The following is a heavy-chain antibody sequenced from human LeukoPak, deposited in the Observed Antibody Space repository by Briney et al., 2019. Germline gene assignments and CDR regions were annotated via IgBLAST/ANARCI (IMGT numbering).Heavy chain of an antibody. CDR3: AKEGCSSTSCSTANYGMDV. CDR1: GFTFSSYA. D-gene: IGHD2-2*02. CDR2: ISGSGGST. Sequence: GGSLRLSCAASGFTFSSYAMSWVRQAPGKGLEWVSAISGSGGSTYYADSVKGRFTISRDNSKNTLYLQMNSLRAEDTAVYYCAKEGCSSTSCSTANYGMDVWGQGTTVTVSS. V-gene: IGHV3-23*01. J-gene: IGHJ6*02.